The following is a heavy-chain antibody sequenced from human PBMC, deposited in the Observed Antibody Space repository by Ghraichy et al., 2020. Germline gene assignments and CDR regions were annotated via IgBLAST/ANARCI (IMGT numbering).Heavy chain of an antibody. V-gene: IGHV3-23*01. CDR3: AKVQGGGSYHPAYYYYYMDV. J-gene: IGHJ6*03. Sequence: GGSLRLSCAASGFTFSSYAMSWVRQAPGKGLEWVSAISGSGGSTYYADSVKGRFTISRDNSKNTLYLQMNSLRAEDTAVYYCAKVQGGGSYHPAYYYYYMDVWGKGTTVTVSS. D-gene: IGHD1-26*01. CDR2: ISGSGGST. CDR1: GFTFSSYA.